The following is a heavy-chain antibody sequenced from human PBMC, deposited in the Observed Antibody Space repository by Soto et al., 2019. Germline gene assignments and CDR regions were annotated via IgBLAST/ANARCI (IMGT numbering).Heavy chain of an antibody. Sequence: SETLSLTCVVSGVSMSISDWWSWVRQSPGKGLEWIGQISHSGSTTLNPSLKSRVTMSLDKSTNHISLKLTSVTAADTAIYYCTRVTFVRGALPQNDLWGPGTLVTVSS. CDR2: ISHSGST. CDR1: GVSMSISDW. D-gene: IGHD3-10*01. CDR3: TRVTFVRGALPQNDL. V-gene: IGHV4-4*02. J-gene: IGHJ1*01.